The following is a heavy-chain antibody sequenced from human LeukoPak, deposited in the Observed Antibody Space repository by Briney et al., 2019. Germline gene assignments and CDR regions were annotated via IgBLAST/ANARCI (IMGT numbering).Heavy chain of an antibody. V-gene: IGHV3-23*01. J-gene: IGHJ4*02. CDR1: GFTFSSYA. Sequence: GGSLRLSCAASGFTFSSYAMSWVRQAPGKGLEWVSAINGNGGSTYYADSVKGRFTISRDNSKNTLYLQMNSLRAEDTAVYYCAKGTPQYSSSWYYFDYWGQGTLVTVSS. CDR3: AKGTPQYSSSWYYFDY. D-gene: IGHD6-13*01. CDR2: INGNGGST.